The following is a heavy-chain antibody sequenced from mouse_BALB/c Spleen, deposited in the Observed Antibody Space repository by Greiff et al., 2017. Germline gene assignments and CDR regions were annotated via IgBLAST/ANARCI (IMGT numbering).Heavy chain of an antibody. D-gene: IGHD2-2*01. Sequence: EVKVVESGGGLVKPGGSLKLSCAASGFTFSSYTMSWVRQTPEKRLEWVATISSGGSYTYYPDSVKGRFTISRDNAKNTLYLQMSSLKSEDTAMYYCTRDRGNGYDGAWFAYWGQGTLVTVSA. CDR2: ISSGGSYT. V-gene: IGHV5-6-4*01. CDR1: GFTFSSYT. CDR3: TRDRGNGYDGAWFAY. J-gene: IGHJ3*01.